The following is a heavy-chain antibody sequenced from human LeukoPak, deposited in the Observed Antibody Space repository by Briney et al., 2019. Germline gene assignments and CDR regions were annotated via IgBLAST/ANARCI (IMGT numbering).Heavy chain of an antibody. CDR2: INYSGTT. Sequence: SETLSLTCTVSGGSISTSTYYWGWIRQPPGKGLEWIGTINYSGTTYYNPSLKSRVTISVDTSKNQFSLKLSSVTAADTAVYYCARGPITMIVAVMGTFGYYGMDVWGQGTTVTVSS. V-gene: IGHV4-39*07. CDR3: ARGPITMIVAVMGTFGYYGMDV. D-gene: IGHD3-22*01. J-gene: IGHJ6*02. CDR1: GGSISTSTYY.